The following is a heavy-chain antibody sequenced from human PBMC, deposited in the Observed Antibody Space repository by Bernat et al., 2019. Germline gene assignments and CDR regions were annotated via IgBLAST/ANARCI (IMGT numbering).Heavy chain of an antibody. CDR1: GDSVSSNSAA. D-gene: IGHD6-13*01. Sequence: QVQLQQSGPGLVKPSQTLSLTCAISGDSVSSNSAAWNWIRQSPSRGLEWLGRTYYRSKWYNDYAVSVKSRITINPDTYKNQFSLQLNSVTPEDTAVYYCARGIAAADTPHYYYYYYMDVWGQGTTVTVSS. CDR2: TYYRSKWYN. J-gene: IGHJ6*03. CDR3: ARGIAAADTPHYYYYYYMDV. V-gene: IGHV6-1*01.